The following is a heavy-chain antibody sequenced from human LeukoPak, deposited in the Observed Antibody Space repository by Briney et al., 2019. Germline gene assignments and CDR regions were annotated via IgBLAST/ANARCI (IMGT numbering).Heavy chain of an antibody. CDR2: IYPGDSDT. CDR1: GYSFTSYW. Sequence: GESLKISCKGSGYSFTSYWIGWVRQMPGKGLEWMGIIYPGDSDTRYSPSFQGQVTISADKSISTAYLQWSSLKASDTAMYYCATAKAVEMAKISQLYFDYWGQGTLVTVSS. J-gene: IGHJ4*02. D-gene: IGHD5-24*01. V-gene: IGHV5-51*01. CDR3: ATAKAVEMAKISQLYFDY.